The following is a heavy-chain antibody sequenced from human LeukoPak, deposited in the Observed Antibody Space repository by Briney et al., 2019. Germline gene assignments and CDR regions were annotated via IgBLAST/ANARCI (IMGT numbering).Heavy chain of an antibody. V-gene: IGHV3-23*01. Sequence: GGSLRLSCEASGFTFSSYAMSWVRQAPGKGLEWVSVISGSGDSTYYADSVEGRCTISRGNSKDALYLQMNSLRAEDTAVYYCARVGYSGYDYDYWGQGTLVTVSP. J-gene: IGHJ4*02. CDR2: ISGSGDST. D-gene: IGHD5-12*01. CDR1: GFTFSSYA. CDR3: ARVGYSGYDYDY.